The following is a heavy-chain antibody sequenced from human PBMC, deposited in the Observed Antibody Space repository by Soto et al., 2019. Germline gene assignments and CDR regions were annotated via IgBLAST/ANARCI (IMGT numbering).Heavy chain of an antibody. CDR1: GGSISSSSYY. CDR3: ARHLSPYDPMGNAFDI. D-gene: IGHD3-22*01. Sequence: SETLSLTCTVSGGSISSSSYYWGWIRQPPGKGLEWIGSIYYSGSTYYNPSLKSRVTISVDTSKNQFSLKLSSVTAADTAVYYCARHLSPYDPMGNAFDIWGQGTMVTVSS. V-gene: IGHV4-39*01. CDR2: IYYSGST. J-gene: IGHJ3*02.